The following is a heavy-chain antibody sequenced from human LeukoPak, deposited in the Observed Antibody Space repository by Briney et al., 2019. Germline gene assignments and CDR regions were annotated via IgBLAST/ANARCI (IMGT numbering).Heavy chain of an antibody. CDR1: GYSFASSW. Sequence: GESLKISCTASGYSFASSWIAWVRQMPGKGLEWMGIIFPDDSNTGYNPSFQGQVTISADKSISTAYLQWSSLKASDTAMYYCARTVESRLITFGGVIVYFDYWGQGTLVTVSS. CDR2: IFPDDSNT. V-gene: IGHV5-51*01. J-gene: IGHJ4*02. CDR3: ARTVESRLITFGGVIVYFDY. D-gene: IGHD3-16*02.